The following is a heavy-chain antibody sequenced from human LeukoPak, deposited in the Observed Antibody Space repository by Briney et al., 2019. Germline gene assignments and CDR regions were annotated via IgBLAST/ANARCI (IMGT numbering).Heavy chain of an antibody. Sequence: GGSLRLSCAASGFTFSSYGMHWVRQAPGKGLEWVAVISYDGSNKYYADSVKGRFTISRDNSKNTLYLQMNSLRAEDTAVYYCASKTLWYGDRWGQGTLVTVSS. J-gene: IGHJ4*02. CDR3: ASKTLWYGDR. CDR2: ISYDGSNK. CDR1: GFTFSSYG. D-gene: IGHD3-10*01. V-gene: IGHV3-30*03.